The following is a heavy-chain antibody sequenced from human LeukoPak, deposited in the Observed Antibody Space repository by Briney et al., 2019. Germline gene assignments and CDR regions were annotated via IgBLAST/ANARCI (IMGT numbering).Heavy chain of an antibody. D-gene: IGHD6-6*01. V-gene: IGHV4-59*08. CDR2: IYYSGST. Sequence: WETLSLTCSVSGGSSSSYYWSWIRQPPGRGLEWIGYIYYSGSTNSNASLKSRVTILVDTSKNQLSLKLSSVTATATAVYYCARHRAYSSSSAFDIWGQGTMVTVSS. CDR1: GGSSSSYY. J-gene: IGHJ3*02. CDR3: ARHRAYSSSSAFDI.